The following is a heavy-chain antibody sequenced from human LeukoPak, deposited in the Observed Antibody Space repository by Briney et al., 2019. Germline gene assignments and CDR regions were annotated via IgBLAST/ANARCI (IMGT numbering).Heavy chain of an antibody. Sequence: PGGSLRLSCTASGFTFSSYWMSWVRQAPGKGLEWVADIKEDGSEKYHVDSVKGRFTVSRDNAESSLYLQMTSLRAEDTAVYFCARGSGWHDFWGQGTLVTVSS. V-gene: IGHV3-7*04. CDR3: ARGSGWHDF. J-gene: IGHJ4*02. CDR1: GFTFSSYW. D-gene: IGHD6-19*01. CDR2: IKEDGSEK.